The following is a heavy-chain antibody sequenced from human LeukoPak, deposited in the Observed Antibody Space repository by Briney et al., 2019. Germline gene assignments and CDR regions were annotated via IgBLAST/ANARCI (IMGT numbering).Heavy chain of an antibody. Sequence: GGSLRLSCAASGFTFSSYAMSWVRQAPGKGLEWVANIKQDGSEKYYVDSVKGRFTISRDNAKNTLYLQMNSLRAEDAAVYYCASSTYSGSHWDAFDIWGQGTMVTVSS. V-gene: IGHV3-7*01. CDR2: IKQDGSEK. D-gene: IGHD1-26*01. CDR1: GFTFSSYA. CDR3: ASSTYSGSHWDAFDI. J-gene: IGHJ3*02.